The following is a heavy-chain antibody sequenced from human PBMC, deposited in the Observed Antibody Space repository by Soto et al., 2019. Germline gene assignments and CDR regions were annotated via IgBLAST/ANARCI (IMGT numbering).Heavy chain of an antibody. CDR3: ARVEEEWLRLTYHYYYMAV. CDR2: ISTYNGNT. V-gene: IGHV1-18*01. CDR1: GYTFINYG. Sequence: QVQLVQAGAEVKKPGASVKVSCKASGYTFINYGISWVRQAPGQGLEGMGWISTYNGNTNYAQKVQGRVTMTTETSAITAYMELRSLISDDTAVYYCARVEEEWLRLTYHYYYMAVWGKGTTVTVSS. D-gene: IGHD5-12*01. J-gene: IGHJ6*03.